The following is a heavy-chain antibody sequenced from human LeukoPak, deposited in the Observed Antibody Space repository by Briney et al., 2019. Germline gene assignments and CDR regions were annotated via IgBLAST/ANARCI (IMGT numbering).Heavy chain of an antibody. CDR1: EFSFSSYW. Sequence: PGGSLRLSCVDSEFSFSSYWMSWVRQAPGKGLEWVSVISGSSGSTYYADSVKGRFTISRDNSKNTLYLQMNSLRAEDTAVFYCARGNFRRDGYNFDYWGQGTLVTVSS. CDR2: ISGSSGST. J-gene: IGHJ4*02. CDR3: ARGNFRRDGYNFDY. D-gene: IGHD5-24*01. V-gene: IGHV3-23*01.